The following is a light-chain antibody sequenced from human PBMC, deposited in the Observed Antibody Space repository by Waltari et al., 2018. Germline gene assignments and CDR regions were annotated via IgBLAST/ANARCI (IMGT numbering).Light chain of an antibody. CDR3: CSYAGDYTYV. V-gene: IGLV2-11*01. CDR1: SSDVGGYTF. Sequence: QSALTQPRSVSGSTGQSVTISCTGTSSDVGGYTFVYWYQQHPGKAPKFMIYDVSKRPSGVPYRFSGSKSGNTASLTISGLQAEDEAEYYCCSYAGDYTYVFGTGTKVTVL. CDR2: DVS. J-gene: IGLJ1*01.